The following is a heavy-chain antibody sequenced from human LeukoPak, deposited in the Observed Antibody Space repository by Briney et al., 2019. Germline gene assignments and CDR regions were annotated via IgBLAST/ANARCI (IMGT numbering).Heavy chain of an antibody. Sequence: GGSLRLSCAASGFTFSSYAMHWVRQAPGKGLEWVAVISYDGSNKYYADSVKGRFTISRDNAKNSLYLHMNSLRDEDTAVYYCARDIAPYYYDSSGTFDYWGQGTLVTVSS. CDR1: GFTFSSYA. D-gene: IGHD3-22*01. V-gene: IGHV3-30-3*01. CDR3: ARDIAPYYYDSSGTFDY. CDR2: ISYDGSNK. J-gene: IGHJ4*02.